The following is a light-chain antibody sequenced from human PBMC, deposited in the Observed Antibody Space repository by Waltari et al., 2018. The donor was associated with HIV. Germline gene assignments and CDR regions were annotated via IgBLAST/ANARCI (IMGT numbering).Light chain of an antibody. CDR3: QSYYSSLSGSVV. J-gene: IGLJ2*01. V-gene: IGLV1-40*01. CDR1: SSNIGANYD. Sequence: QSVLTQPPSVSGAPGQRVTISCTGSSSNIGANYDVHWYQQFPGTAPKLLLSGNNVRPSGVPDRFSGSRSGTSASLAITVLQADDEADYYCQSYYSSLSGSVVFGGGTKLTVL. CDR2: GNN.